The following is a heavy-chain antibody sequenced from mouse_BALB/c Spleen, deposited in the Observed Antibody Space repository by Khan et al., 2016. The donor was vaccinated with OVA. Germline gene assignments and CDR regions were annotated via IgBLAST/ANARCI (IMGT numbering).Heavy chain of an antibody. Sequence: EVELVESGGGLVQPGGSRKLSCAASGFNFSSFGMHWVRQAPEKGLEWVAYISSGSSTIYYADTVKGRFTISRDNPKNTLFLQMTSLRSEDTAMYYCARGYCAYWGQGTLVTVSA. V-gene: IGHV5-17*02. CDR1: GFNFSSFG. CDR3: ARGYCAY. J-gene: IGHJ3*01. D-gene: IGHD2-3*01. CDR2: ISSGSSTI.